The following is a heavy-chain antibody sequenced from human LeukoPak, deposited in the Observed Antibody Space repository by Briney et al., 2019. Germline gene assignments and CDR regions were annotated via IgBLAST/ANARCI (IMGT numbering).Heavy chain of an antibody. CDR3: AKDARNYDFWSRTNAFDS. Sequence: TGASLRLSCAASGFTFSSYAMSWVRQAPGKGLEWVSAISGSGGSTYYADSVKGRFTISRDNSKNTLYLQMNSLRAEDTAVYYCAKDARNYDFWSRTNAFDSWGQGTLVTVSS. CDR1: GFTFSSYA. CDR2: ISGSGGST. V-gene: IGHV3-23*01. D-gene: IGHD3-3*01. J-gene: IGHJ4*02.